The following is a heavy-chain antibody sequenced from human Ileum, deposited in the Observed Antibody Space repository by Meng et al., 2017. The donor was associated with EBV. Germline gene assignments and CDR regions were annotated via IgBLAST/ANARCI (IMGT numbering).Heavy chain of an antibody. CDR1: GFSLSTNGVG. D-gene: IGHD3-16*01. CDR3: AHKPSGEDFFDY. CDR2: IYYDDYQ. V-gene: IGHV2-5*02. Sequence: QTALKGSGPTLVKPTTTLSLTCSLSGFSLSTNGVGVGWIRQPPGKALEWLALIYYDDYQRYIPSLKTRLTITRVTSKSQVVLAMTNMDPVDTATYYCAHKPSGEDFFDYWGQGTLVTVSS. J-gene: IGHJ4*02.